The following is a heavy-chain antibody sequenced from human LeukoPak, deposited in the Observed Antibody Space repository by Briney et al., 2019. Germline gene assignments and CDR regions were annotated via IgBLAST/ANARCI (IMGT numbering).Heavy chain of an antibody. V-gene: IGHV4-39*02. Sequence: PSETLSLTCTVSGGSISSSSYYWGWIRQPPGKGLEWIGNIYYSGSTYYNPSLKSRVTISVDTSKNQFSLKLSSVSAADTAVYYCAREMEDKSFSFGELRKNYYYYMDVWGKGTTVTVSS. D-gene: IGHD3-10*01. CDR2: IYYSGST. CDR1: GGSISSSSYY. J-gene: IGHJ6*03. CDR3: AREMEDKSFSFGELRKNYYYYMDV.